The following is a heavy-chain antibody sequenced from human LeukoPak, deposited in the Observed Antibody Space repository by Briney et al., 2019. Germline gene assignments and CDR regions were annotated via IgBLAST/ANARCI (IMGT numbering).Heavy chain of an antibody. CDR2: IYSGGST. J-gene: IGHJ4*02. CDR3: ARHRLQLERRGLDY. CDR1: GFTVSSNY. V-gene: IGHV3-66*04. Sequence: GGSLRLSCAASGFTVSSNYMSWVRQAPGKGLEWVSVIYSGGSTYYADSVKGRFTISRDNAKNSLYLQMNSLRAEDTAVYYCARHRLQLERRGLDYWGQGTLVTVSS. D-gene: IGHD1-1*01.